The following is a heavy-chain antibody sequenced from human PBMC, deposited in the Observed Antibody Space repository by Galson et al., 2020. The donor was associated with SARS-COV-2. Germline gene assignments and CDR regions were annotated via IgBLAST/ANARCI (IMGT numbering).Heavy chain of an antibody. J-gene: IGHJ6*02. CDR3: ARGQHIVVVTDYYYYYGMDV. CDR1: GYTFTSYY. CDR2: INPSGGST. V-gene: IGHV1-46*01. Sequence: ASVQVSCKASGYTFTSYYMHWVRQAPGQGLEWMGIINPSGGSTNYAQKFQGRVTITADESTSTAYMELSSLRSEDTAVYYCARGQHIVVVTDYYYYYGMDVWGQGTTVTVSS. D-gene: IGHD2-21*02.